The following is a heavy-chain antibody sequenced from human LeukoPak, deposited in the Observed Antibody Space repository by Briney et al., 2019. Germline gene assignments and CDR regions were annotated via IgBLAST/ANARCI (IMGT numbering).Heavy chain of an antibody. Sequence: PSETLSLTCAVSGGSISSSNWWSWVRQPPGKGLEWIGEIYHSGSTNYNPSLKSRVTISVDKSKNQFSLKLSSVTAADTAVYYCAGLIGDSPLYYYHYGMDVWGQGTTVTVSS. CDR3: AGLIGDSPLYYYHYGMDV. V-gene: IGHV4-4*02. CDR1: GGSISSSNW. D-gene: IGHD4-17*01. J-gene: IGHJ6*02. CDR2: IYHSGST.